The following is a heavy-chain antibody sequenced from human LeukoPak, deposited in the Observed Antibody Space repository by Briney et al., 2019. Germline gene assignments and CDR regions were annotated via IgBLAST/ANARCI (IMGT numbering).Heavy chain of an antibody. D-gene: IGHD2-2*01. CDR2: ISGSGSTI. J-gene: IGHJ4*02. CDR3: ARKYCSSTSCLIDN. Sequence: GRSLRLSCAASGFTFSSYEMNWVSQAPGKGLEWVSYISGSGSTIYYADSVKGRFTISRDNAKNSLYLQMNSLRAEDTAVYYCARKYCSSTSCLIDNWGQGTLVTVSS. CDR1: GFTFSSYE. V-gene: IGHV3-48*03.